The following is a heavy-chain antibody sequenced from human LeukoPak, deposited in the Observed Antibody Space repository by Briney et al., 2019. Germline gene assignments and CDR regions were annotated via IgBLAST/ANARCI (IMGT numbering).Heavy chain of an antibody. V-gene: IGHV3-30*03. J-gene: IGHJ4*02. CDR1: GFIFNTHG. D-gene: IGHD1-1*01. Sequence: PGGSLRLSCAASGFIFNTHGMHWVRHAPGKGLDLVAVISYDGSDKYFADSVEGRFTISRDDSKNMMYLQMSSLRAEDTAVYYCARDRTYTWTFDYWGQGPLVTVSS. CDR2: ISYDGSDK. CDR3: ARDRTYTWTFDY.